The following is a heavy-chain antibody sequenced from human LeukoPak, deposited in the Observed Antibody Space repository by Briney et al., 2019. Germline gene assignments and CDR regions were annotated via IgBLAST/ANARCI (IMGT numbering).Heavy chain of an antibody. CDR3: AKDSEARYYYDSSGYYAPGTNYFDY. J-gene: IGHJ4*02. Sequence: PGGSLRLSCAASGFTFSSYGMHWVRQAPGKGLEWVAVISYDGSNKYYADSVKGRFTISRDNSKNTLYLQMNSLRAEDTAVYYCAKDSEARYYYDSSGYYAPGTNYFDYWGQGTLVTVSS. CDR1: GFTFSSYG. V-gene: IGHV3-30*18. CDR2: ISYDGSNK. D-gene: IGHD3-22*01.